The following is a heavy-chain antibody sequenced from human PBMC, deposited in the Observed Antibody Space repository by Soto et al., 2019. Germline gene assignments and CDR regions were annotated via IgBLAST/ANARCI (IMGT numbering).Heavy chain of an antibody. CDR1: GFTFSTFT. CDR3: ARGFSSSSWFDP. Sequence: EVQLVESGGGLVQPGGSLRLSCAASGFTFSTFTMNWVRQAPGKGLEWVSSISTNSRSIYYADSVKGRFTISRDNAKNSLSLQMNSLTTEDTAVYYCARGFSSSSWFDPWGQGTLVTVSS. J-gene: IGHJ5*02. V-gene: IGHV3-21*01. CDR2: ISTNSRSI. D-gene: IGHD6-6*01.